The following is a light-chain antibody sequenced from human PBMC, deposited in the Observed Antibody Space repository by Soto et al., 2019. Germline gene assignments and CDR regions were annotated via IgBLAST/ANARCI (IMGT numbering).Light chain of an antibody. V-gene: IGKV1-5*03. Sequence: DIQMTQSPSTLSASVGDRVTITCRASQSVNNWLAWYQQKPGEAPKLLIYKASTLHSGVPSRFSGSASGTEFTLTISCLQPDDFATYYCQQYNSYSSLTFGGGTKVEIK. CDR2: KAS. CDR1: QSVNNW. CDR3: QQYNSYSSLT. J-gene: IGKJ4*01.